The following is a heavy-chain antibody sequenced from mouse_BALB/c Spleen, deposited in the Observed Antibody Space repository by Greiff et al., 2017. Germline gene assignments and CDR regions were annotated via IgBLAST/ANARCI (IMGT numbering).Heavy chain of an antibody. D-gene: IGHD1-1*01. CDR1: GYTFTSYW. Sequence: QVQLKQSGAELAKPGASVKMSCKASGYTFTSYWMHWVKQRPGQGLEWIGYINPSTGYTEYNQKFKDKATLTADKSSSTAYMQLSSLTSEDSAVYYCARGLLRSHWYFDVWGAGTTVTVSS. J-gene: IGHJ1*01. CDR2: INPSTGYT. CDR3: ARGLLRSHWYFDV. V-gene: IGHV1-7*01.